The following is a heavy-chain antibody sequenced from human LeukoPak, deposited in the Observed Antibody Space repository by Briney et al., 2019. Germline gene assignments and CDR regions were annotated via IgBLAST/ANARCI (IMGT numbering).Heavy chain of an antibody. CDR1: GYTFTSYG. J-gene: IGHJ5*02. D-gene: IGHD3-16*02. CDR2: ISAYNGNT. V-gene: IGHV1-18*01. CDR3: ARDEGYYDYVWGSYPDGDWFDP. Sequence: ASVKVSCKASGYTFTSYGISWVRQAPGQGLEWMGWISAYNGNTNYAQKLQGRVTMTTDTSTSTAYMELRSLRSDDTAVYYCARDEGYYDYVWGSYPDGDWFDPWGQGTLVTVSS.